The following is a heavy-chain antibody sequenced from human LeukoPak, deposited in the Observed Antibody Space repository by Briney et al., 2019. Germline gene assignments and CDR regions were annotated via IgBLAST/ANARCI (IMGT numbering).Heavy chain of an antibody. CDR2: ISWNSGSI. CDR1: GFTFDDYA. D-gene: IGHD3-10*01. V-gene: IGHV3-9*01. Sequence: QAGGSLRLSCAASGFTFDDYAMHWVRQAPGKGLEWVSGISWNSGSIGYADSVKGRFTISRDNAKNSLYLQMNSLRAEDTALYYCAKDSAYYYGSGRPHGMDVWGQGTTVTVSS. J-gene: IGHJ6*02. CDR3: AKDSAYYYGSGRPHGMDV.